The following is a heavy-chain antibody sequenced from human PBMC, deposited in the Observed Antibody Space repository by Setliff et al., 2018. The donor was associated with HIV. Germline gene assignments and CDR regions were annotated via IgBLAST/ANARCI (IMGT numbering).Heavy chain of an antibody. D-gene: IGHD3-3*01. V-gene: IGHV4-59*12. Sequence: PSETLSLTCNVSGASISSYYWSWIRQPPGKGLEWIGYIYYRGGTNYNPSLKSRLTISMDTSKNQLFLNLTSVTAADTAVYYCARGSHASFWTGYGEMYFDPWGQGTQVTVSS. CDR1: GASISSYY. CDR2: IYYRGGT. J-gene: IGHJ5*02. CDR3: ARGSHASFWTGYGEMYFDP.